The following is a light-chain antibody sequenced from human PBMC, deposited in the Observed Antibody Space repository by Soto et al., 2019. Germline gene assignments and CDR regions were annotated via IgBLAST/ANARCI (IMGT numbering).Light chain of an antibody. J-gene: IGKJ5*01. V-gene: IGKV1-9*01. Sequence: DIQLTQSPSFLSASVGDRVTITCRASQGLSSDLAGDQQKPGKATKLLLYAASSLQSGVPSRFSGSGSGTDFTRTIIILQPEDFATYYCQQLNRYPITFGQGTRLEIK. CDR1: QGLSSD. CDR2: AAS. CDR3: QQLNRYPIT.